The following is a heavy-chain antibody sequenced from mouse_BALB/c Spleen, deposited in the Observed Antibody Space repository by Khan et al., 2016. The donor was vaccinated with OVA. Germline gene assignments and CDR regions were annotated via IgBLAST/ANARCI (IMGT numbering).Heavy chain of an antibody. CDR2: INPSTDYT. CDR3: VNHGSSSAWFTY. J-gene: IGHJ3*01. CDR1: GYTFTSYW. V-gene: IGHV1-7*01. D-gene: IGHD1-1*01. Sequence: VQLQQSGAELTKPGASVKMSCKASGYTFTSYWMHWVKQRPGQGLEWIGYINPSTDYTEYNQKFKAKATLTADKSSSTASMQMTSLPSEDSAVYYCVNHGSSSAWFTYWGQGTLVTGSA.